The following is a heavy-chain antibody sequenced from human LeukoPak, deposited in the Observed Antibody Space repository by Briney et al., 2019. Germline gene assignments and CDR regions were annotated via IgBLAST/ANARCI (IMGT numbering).Heavy chain of an antibody. CDR2: IYYSGGT. J-gene: IGHJ4*02. D-gene: IGHD3-22*01. Sequence: PSETLSLTCTVSGGSISGSNNYWGWIRQTPGKGLEWIGSIYYSGGTYYNPSLKSRVTISVDTFKNQFSLDLSSVTATDTAIYYCAKHSIWLLIDFWGQGTLVTVSS. V-gene: IGHV4-39*01. CDR1: GGSISGSNNY. CDR3: AKHSIWLLIDF.